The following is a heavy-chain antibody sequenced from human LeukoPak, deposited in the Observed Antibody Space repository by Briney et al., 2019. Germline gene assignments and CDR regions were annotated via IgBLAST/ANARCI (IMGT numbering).Heavy chain of an antibody. D-gene: IGHD2-21*01. CDR1: GGSFSGYY. V-gene: IGHV4-34*01. J-gene: IGHJ3*02. Sequence: SETLSLTCAVYGGSFSGYYWSWIRQPPGKGLEWIGEINHSGSTNYNPSLKSRVTISVDTSKNQFSLKLSSVTAADTAVYYCARGGHIPRRDAFDIWGQGAMVTVSS. CDR2: INHSGST. CDR3: ARGGHIPRRDAFDI.